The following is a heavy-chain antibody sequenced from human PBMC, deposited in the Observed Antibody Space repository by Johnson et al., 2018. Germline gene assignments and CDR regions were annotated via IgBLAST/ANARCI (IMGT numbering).Heavy chain of an antibody. J-gene: IGHJ6*02. Sequence: QVQLHESGPGLVKPSETLSLTCTVSGGSMNNYYWSWIRQSPGKGLECIGYIYYSGTINYNPSLTNRDTISIDTSKNPFSRMLNSVTAADTAVYYCARDPSVAGIRPLNYYGFDVWGQGTAVTVSS. CDR3: ARDPSVAGIRPLNYYGFDV. CDR1: GGSMNNYY. V-gene: IGHV4-59*01. D-gene: IGHD6-19*01. CDR2: IYYSGTI.